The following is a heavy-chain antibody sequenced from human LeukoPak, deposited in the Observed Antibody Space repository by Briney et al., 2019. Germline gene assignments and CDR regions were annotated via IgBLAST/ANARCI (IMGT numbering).Heavy chain of an antibody. D-gene: IGHD3-10*01. Sequence: AGGSLRLSCAASGFTVSSNFMSWVRQAPGKGLEWVAVISHDGRTEFYADSVKGRFTISRDGSQNTLYLQMNDLRGEDTAAYYCAKDKPLRERARRAIDSGIVYYYYGMDVWGQGTTVTVSS. CDR1: GFTVSSNF. CDR2: ISHDGRTE. V-gene: IGHV3-30*18. CDR3: AKDKPLRERARRAIDSGIVYYYYGMDV. J-gene: IGHJ6*02.